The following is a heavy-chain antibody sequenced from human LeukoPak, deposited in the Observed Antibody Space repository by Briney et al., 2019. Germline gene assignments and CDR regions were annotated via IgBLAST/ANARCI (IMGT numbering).Heavy chain of an antibody. CDR1: GGLFSGFY. V-gene: IGHV4-34*01. Sequence: SEPLPLTCAVYGGLFSGFYWSWMREPPGKGVEGIGEINHSGSNNYNASLKSRVTISVDTSKNQFSLKLSSVTAADTAVFYCARSNAPGISVAGTGFDYWGQGTLVTVS. CDR2: INHSGSN. D-gene: IGHD6-19*01. J-gene: IGHJ4*02. CDR3: ARSNAPGISVAGTGFDY.